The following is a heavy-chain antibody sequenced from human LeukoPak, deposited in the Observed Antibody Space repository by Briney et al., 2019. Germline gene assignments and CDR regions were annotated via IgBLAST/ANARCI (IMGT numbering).Heavy chain of an antibody. CDR2: IIPIFGTA. CDR1: VGTFISYA. CDR3: ARDYCSSTSCPLDY. J-gene: IGHJ4*02. D-gene: IGHD2-2*01. V-gene: IGHV1-69*01. Sequence: AVKVSCKASVGTFISYAISWVRQAPGQGLEWVGGIIPIFGTANYAQKFQGRVTITADESTSTAYMELSSLRSEDTAVYYCARDYCSSTSCPLDYWGQGTLVTVSS.